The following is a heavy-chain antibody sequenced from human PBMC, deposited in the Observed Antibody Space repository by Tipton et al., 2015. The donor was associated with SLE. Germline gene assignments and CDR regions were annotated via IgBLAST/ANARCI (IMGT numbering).Heavy chain of an antibody. J-gene: IGHJ4*02. Sequence: TLSLTCTVSGGSITSGSYSRSWIRQPAGKGLEWIGYIYTSGSTNYNPSLKSRATISINTSKNQFSLKLNSVTAADTAVYYCARMDSSGWLHFDYWGQGTLVTVSS. CDR3: ARMDSSGWLHFDY. V-gene: IGHV4-61*09. D-gene: IGHD6-19*01. CDR2: IYTSGST. CDR1: GGSITSGSYS.